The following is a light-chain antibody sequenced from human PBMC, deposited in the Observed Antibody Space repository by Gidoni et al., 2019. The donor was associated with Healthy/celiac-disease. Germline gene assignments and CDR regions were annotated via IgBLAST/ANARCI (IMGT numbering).Light chain of an antibody. J-gene: IGLJ3*02. CDR2: EGS. CDR3: CSYAGSSTWV. Sequence: QSALTQPASVSGSPGQSITISCTGTRSDFGNYNLVSWYQQHPGKAPKLMIYEGSKRPSGVSNRFSGSKSGNTASLTISGLQAEDEADYYCCSYAGSSTWVFGGGTKLTVL. V-gene: IGLV2-23*01. CDR1: RSDFGNYNL.